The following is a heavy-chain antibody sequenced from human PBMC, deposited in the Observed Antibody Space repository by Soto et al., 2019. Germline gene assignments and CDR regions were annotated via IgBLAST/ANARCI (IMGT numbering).Heavy chain of an antibody. CDR3: ARGRTNVYLTGFDY. D-gene: IGHD2-8*01. CDR2: IYYSGST. V-gene: IGHV4-31*03. Sequence: QVQLQESGPGLVKPSQTLSLTCTVSGGSISSGGYYWSWIRQHPGKGLEWIGYIYYSGSTYYNPFLKSRVTISVDTSKNQFSLKLSSVTAADTAVYYCARGRTNVYLTGFDYWGQGTLVTVSS. CDR1: GGSISSGGYY. J-gene: IGHJ4*02.